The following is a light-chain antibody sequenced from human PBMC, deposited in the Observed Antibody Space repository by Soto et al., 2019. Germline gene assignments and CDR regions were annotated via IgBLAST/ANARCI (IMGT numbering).Light chain of an antibody. V-gene: IGKV1-39*01. Sequence: IPMTQSPSSLSASVGGRVTITCRASQSILAYLNWYQVKLGKPPRLLIFSASNLQSGVPPRFNGSGSGTDFALTIGGVEADDAATYYCQQTYATAFTFGQGTNL. J-gene: IGKJ2*01. CDR1: QSILAY. CDR3: QQTYATAFT. CDR2: SAS.